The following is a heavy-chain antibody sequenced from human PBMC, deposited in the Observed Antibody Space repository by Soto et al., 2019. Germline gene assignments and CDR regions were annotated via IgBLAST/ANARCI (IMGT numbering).Heavy chain of an antibody. Sequence: SETLSLTSTVSGGTISSSSYYWGWIRQPPGKGLEWIGSIYYSGSTYYNPSLKSRVTISVDTSKNQFSLKLSSVTAADTAVYYCARTPRYSYGSKDWGQGTLVTVSS. V-gene: IGHV4-39*01. CDR3: ARTPRYSYGSKD. J-gene: IGHJ4*02. D-gene: IGHD5-18*01. CDR2: IYYSGST. CDR1: GGTISSSSYY.